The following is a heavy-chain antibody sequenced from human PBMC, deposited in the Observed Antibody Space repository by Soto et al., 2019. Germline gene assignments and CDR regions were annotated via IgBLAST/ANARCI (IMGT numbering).Heavy chain of an antibody. CDR1: SGSISSYY. CDR2: IYYTGAT. Sequence: RSLTCTVSSGSISSYYWTWIRQPPGRELEWIGYIYYTGATKYNPSLKSRVTISIDTFNNQFSLKISSVTAADTAMYYCAAGDFSNGFSSNEIKSFDTWGPGTLVTVS. V-gene: IGHV4-59*03. J-gene: IGHJ5*02. D-gene: IGHD3-3*01. CDR3: AAGDFSNGFSSNEIKSFDT.